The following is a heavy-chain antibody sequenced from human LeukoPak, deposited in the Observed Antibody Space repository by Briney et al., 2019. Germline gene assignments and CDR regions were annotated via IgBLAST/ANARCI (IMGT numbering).Heavy chain of an antibody. V-gene: IGHV3-23*01. CDR2: ISGSGGST. CDR1: GFTFSSYA. J-gene: IGHJ6*03. D-gene: IGHD3-3*01. CDR3: ANLANPKTYDFWSGYYNYYYYMDV. Sequence: PGGSLRLSCAASGFTFSSYAMSWVRQAPGKGLEWVSAISGSGGSTYYADSVKGRFTISRDNSKNTLYLQMNSLRAEDTAVYYCANLANPKTYDFWSGYYNYYYYMDVWGKGTTVTVSS.